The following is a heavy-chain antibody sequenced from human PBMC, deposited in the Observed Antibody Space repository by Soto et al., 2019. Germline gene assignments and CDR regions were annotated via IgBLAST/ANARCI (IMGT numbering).Heavy chain of an antibody. CDR3: EGYGTTSPRGKNVVY. CDR1: GFTVSSNY. J-gene: IGHJ4*02. CDR2: IYSGGST. V-gene: IGHV3-53*01. Sequence: EVQLVESGGGLIQPGGSLRLSCAASGFTVSSNYMSWVRQAPGKGLEWVSVIYSGGSTYYADSVKGRFTISRDNSKNTQHLQKKSLRAENTGVYYYEGYGTTSPRGKNVVYGGQGTLVTDSS. D-gene: IGHD1-1*01.